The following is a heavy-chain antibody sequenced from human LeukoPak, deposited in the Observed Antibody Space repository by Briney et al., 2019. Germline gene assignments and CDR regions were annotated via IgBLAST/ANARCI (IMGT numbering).Heavy chain of an antibody. CDR3: AMTDRYAGRPFDY. J-gene: IGHJ4*02. D-gene: IGHD5-12*01. V-gene: IGHV1-24*01. Sequence: ASVKVSCKVSGYILTEVAINWVRQAPGKGLEWIGGFDPEYGEDGETLFAQKFQGRVTMTEDASTDTAYMVLSSLRSEDTAVYYCAMTDRYAGRPFDYWGQGTLVNVSS. CDR2: FDPEYGEDGET. CDR1: GYILTEVA.